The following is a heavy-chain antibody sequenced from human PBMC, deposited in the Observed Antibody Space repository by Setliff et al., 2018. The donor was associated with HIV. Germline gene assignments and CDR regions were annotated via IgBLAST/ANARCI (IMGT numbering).Heavy chain of an antibody. CDR2: IYYSGST. CDR1: GGSISSSSYY. V-gene: IGHV4-39*01. J-gene: IGHJ5*02. Sequence: SETLSLTCTVSGGSISSSSYYWGWIRQPPGKGLEWTGSIYYSGSTYYNPSLKSRLTISVDTPKNQFSLKLNPVTAADTAMYYCASRIYYYDESRVLREEGFVPWGQGTLVTVSS. CDR3: ASRIYYYDESRVLREEGFVP. D-gene: IGHD3-22*01.